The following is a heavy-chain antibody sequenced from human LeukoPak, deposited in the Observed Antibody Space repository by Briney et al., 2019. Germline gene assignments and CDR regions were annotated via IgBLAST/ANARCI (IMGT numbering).Heavy chain of an antibody. CDR3: ASLPRPRTY. CDR2: ISGSSSTI. J-gene: IGHJ4*02. Sequence: PGGSLRLSCAASGFTFSSCSMNWVRQAPGKGLEWVSYISGSSSTIYYADSVKGRFTISRDNAKNSLYLQMNSLRAEDTAVYYCASLPRPRTYWGQGTLVTVSS. CDR1: GFTFSSCS. V-gene: IGHV3-48*01.